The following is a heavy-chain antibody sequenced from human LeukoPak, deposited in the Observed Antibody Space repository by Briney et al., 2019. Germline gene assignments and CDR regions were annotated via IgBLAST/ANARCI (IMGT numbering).Heavy chain of an antibody. CDR3: ARGPGYCSSTSCSGLDP. V-gene: IGHV3-30*04. Sequence: GGSLRLSCAASGFTFSSYAMHWVRQAPGKGLEWVAVISYDGSNKYYADSVKGRFTISRDNSKNTLYLQMNSLRAEDTAVYYCARGPGYCSSTSCSGLDPWGLGTLVTVSS. CDR2: ISYDGSNK. J-gene: IGHJ5*02. D-gene: IGHD2-2*01. CDR1: GFTFSSYA.